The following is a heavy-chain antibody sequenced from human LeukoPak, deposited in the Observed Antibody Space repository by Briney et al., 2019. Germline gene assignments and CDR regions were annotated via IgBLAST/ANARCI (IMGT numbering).Heavy chain of an antibody. CDR1: ADTFIGYY. V-gene: IGHV1-2*02. Sequence: ASVKVSCKASADTFIGYYIHWVRQAPGPRLEWVGWINPNSGDTNYAQKFQVRVTMTRDTSISAAYMELSRLRSDDTAVYYCARQGSGSHRAFDMWGQGTMVTVSS. D-gene: IGHD1-26*01. CDR3: ARQGSGSHRAFDM. CDR2: INPNSGDT. J-gene: IGHJ3*02.